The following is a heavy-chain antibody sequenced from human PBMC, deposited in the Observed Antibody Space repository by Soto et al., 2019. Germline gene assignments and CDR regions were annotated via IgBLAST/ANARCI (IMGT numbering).Heavy chain of an antibody. CDR3: AKPPADCSGTSCYVGY. Sequence: EVQLLESGGGLVQPGGSLRLSCAASGFIFGTYAMNWVRQAPGKGLEWVSGISGGGGSTYYADSVKGRFTISRDNSKKTLELPVNSLRAEDAAVYYCAKPPADCSGTSCYVGYWGQGTLVTVSS. CDR2: ISGGGGST. J-gene: IGHJ4*02. D-gene: IGHD2-2*01. V-gene: IGHV3-23*01. CDR1: GFIFGTYA.